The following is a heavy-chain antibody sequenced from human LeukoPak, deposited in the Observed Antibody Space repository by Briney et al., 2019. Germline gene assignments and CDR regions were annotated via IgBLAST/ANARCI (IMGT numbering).Heavy chain of an antibody. CDR1: EFIFNNFW. D-gene: IGHD1-26*01. CDR2: IKEDGGET. CDR3: AKGAIGSFYGVDF. V-gene: IGHV3-7*01. Sequence: GGSLRLSCAASEFIFNNFWMSWVRQAPGKGLEWVANIKEDGGETYYVDSVKGRFIISRDNANNLLYLQMSSLRVEDTAIYYCAKGAIGSFYGVDFWGQGTLVTVSS. J-gene: IGHJ4*02.